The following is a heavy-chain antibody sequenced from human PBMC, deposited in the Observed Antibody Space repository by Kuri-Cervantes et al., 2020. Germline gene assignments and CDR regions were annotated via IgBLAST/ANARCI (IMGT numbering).Heavy chain of an antibody. CDR1: GFTVSSSY. CDR3: AKDPLHYDFWSGYYAGGFDY. Sequence: GESLKISCAASGFTVSSSYMNWVRQVPGKGLEWVSALSGSGGSTYYADSVKGRFTISRDNSKNTLYLQMNSLRAEDTAVYYCAKDPLHYDFWSGYYAGGFDYWGQGTLVTVSS. V-gene: IGHV3-23*01. CDR2: LSGSGGST. J-gene: IGHJ4*02. D-gene: IGHD3-3*01.